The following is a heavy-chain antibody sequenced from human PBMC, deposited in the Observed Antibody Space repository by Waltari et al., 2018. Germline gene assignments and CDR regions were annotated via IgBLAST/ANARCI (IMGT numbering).Heavy chain of an antibody. J-gene: IGHJ4*02. Sequence: QVQLVQSGAEVKKPGSSVKVSCKASGGTFSSYAISWVRQAPGQGLEWMVGIIPIFGTSNYAQKFQGRVTITTDESTSTAYMELSSLRSEDTAVYYCARGNRYCSSTSCPIRSFDYWGQGTLVTVSS. CDR2: IIPIFGTS. CDR1: GGTFSSYA. V-gene: IGHV1-69*05. D-gene: IGHD2-2*01. CDR3: ARGNRYCSSTSCPIRSFDY.